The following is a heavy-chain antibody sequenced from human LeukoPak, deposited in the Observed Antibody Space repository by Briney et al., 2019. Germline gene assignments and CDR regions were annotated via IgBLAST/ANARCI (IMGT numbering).Heavy chain of an antibody. Sequence: PGGSLRLSCSASGFTFSAYAMIWVRQAPGNGLEWVSATSGSGDNTYYADSVKGRFIISRDNSKNTLYLQMSSLRAEDAAVYYCAKDPNGDYVGAFDSWGPGTMVIVYS. J-gene: IGHJ3*02. V-gene: IGHV3-23*01. CDR2: TSGSGDNT. D-gene: IGHD4-17*01. CDR3: AKDPNGDYVGAFDS. CDR1: GFTFSAYA.